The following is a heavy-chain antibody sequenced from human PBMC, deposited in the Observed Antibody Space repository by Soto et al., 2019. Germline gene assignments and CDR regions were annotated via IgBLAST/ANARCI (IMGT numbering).Heavy chain of an antibody. D-gene: IGHD2-2*03. CDR2: IYHSGST. Sequence: SETLSLTCAVSGGSISSSNWWSWVRQPPGKGLEWIGEIYHSGSTNYNPSLKSRVTISVDKSKNQFSLKLSSVTAADTAVYYCARVDIVVVPAVHDAFDIWGQGTMVTVSS. CDR3: ARVDIVVVPAVHDAFDI. CDR1: GGSISSSNW. J-gene: IGHJ3*02. V-gene: IGHV4-4*02.